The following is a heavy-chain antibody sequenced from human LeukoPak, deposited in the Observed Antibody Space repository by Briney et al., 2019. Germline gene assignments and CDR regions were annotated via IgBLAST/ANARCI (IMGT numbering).Heavy chain of an antibody. CDR1: GGSISSGDYY. D-gene: IGHD3-22*01. V-gene: IGHV4-30-4*08. J-gene: IGHJ4*02. CDR2: IYYSGST. Sequence: SETLSLTCTVSGGSISSGDYYWSWIRQPPGKGLEWIGYIYYSGSTYYNPSLKSRVTISEDTSKNQFSLKLSSVTAADTAVYYCAMDPYYHDSSGYYVDYWGQGTLVTVSS. CDR3: AMDPYYHDSSGYYVDY.